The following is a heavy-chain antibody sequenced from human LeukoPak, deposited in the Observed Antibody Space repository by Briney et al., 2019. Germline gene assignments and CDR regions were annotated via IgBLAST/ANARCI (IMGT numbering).Heavy chain of an antibody. CDR1: GFTVSSNY. V-gene: IGHV3-53*01. D-gene: IGHD5-12*01. J-gene: IGHJ4*02. CDR3: ARSGGYSGYDLDFDY. Sequence: GGSLRLSCAASGFTVSSNYMSWVRQAPGRGLEWVSVIYRGGSTYYADSVKGRFTVSRDNSKNTLYLQMDSLRAEDTAVYYCARSGGYSGYDLDFDYWGQGTLVTVSS. CDR2: IYRGGST.